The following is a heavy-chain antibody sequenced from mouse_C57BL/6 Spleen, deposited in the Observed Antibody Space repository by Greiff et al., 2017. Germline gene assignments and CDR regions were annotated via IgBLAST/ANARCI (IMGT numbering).Heavy chain of an antibody. CDR1: GYTFTDYY. J-gene: IGHJ1*03. D-gene: IGHD1-1*01. CDR3: ARSTVVAEGYFDV. Sequence: QVQLKQSGAELVRPGASVKLSCKASGYTFTDYYINWVKQRPGQGLEWIARIYPGSGNTYYNEKFKGKATLTAEKSSSTAYMQLSSLTSEDSAVYFCARSTVVAEGYFDVWGTGTTVTVSS. V-gene: IGHV1-76*01. CDR2: IYPGSGNT.